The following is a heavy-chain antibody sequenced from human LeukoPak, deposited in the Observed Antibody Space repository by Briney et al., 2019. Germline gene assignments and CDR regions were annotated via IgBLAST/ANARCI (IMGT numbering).Heavy chain of an antibody. D-gene: IGHD3-10*01. CDR3: AREPAGVHVAFDI. CDR2: IIPIFGTA. J-gene: IGHJ3*02. Sequence: ASVKVSCKASGYTFTGYYMHWVRQAPGQGLEWMGGIIPIFGTANYAQKFQGRVTITTDESTSTAYMELSSLRSEDTAVYYCAREPAGVHVAFDIWGQGTMVTVSS. V-gene: IGHV1-69*05. CDR1: GYTFTGYY.